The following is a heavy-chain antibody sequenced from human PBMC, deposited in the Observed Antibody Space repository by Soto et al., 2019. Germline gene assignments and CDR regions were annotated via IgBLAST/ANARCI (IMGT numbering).Heavy chain of an antibody. D-gene: IGHD7-27*01. CDR1: GGSISSGGYY. J-gene: IGHJ4*02. V-gene: IGHV4-31*03. CDR3: ARSHRDNWGSPDYFDS. CDR2: IYYNGDT. Sequence: QVQLQESGPGLVKPSQTLSLTCTVSGGSISSGGYYWSWIRQHPGKGLEWIGYIYYNGDTYYNPSLKSRVSISIDTSKNQFSLRLTSVTAADTAVYYCARSHRDNWGSPDYFDSWGQGTLVTVSS.